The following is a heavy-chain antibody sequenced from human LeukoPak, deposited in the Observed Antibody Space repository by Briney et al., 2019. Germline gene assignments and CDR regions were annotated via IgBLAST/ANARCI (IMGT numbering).Heavy chain of an antibody. J-gene: IGHJ4*02. CDR1: GYTFTSYD. Sequence: ASVKVSCKASGYTFTSYDINWVRQATGQGLEWMGWVNPNSGNTRYAQKFQGRLTMTRNTSISTAYMELSSLRSEDTAVYCCAKNYDFLTGYANWGQGTLVTVSS. CDR2: VNPNSGNT. V-gene: IGHV1-8*01. CDR3: AKNYDFLTGYAN. D-gene: IGHD3-9*01.